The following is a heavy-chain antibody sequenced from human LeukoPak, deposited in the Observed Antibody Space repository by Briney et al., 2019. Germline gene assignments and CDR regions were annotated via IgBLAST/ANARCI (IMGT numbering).Heavy chain of an antibody. J-gene: IGHJ4*02. CDR1: GYSISSGYH. V-gene: IGHV4-38-2*02. CDR2: VHQSGST. CDR3: GSQREWSLTEYHFDY. Sequence: SETLSLTCTVSGYSISSGYHYGWIRQPPGKGLEWIGSVHQSGSTYYNPSLKSRVTISIDHSKNQFSLKLTSVTAADTAVYYCGSQREWSLTEYHFDYWGQGTLVTVSS. D-gene: IGHD3-3*01.